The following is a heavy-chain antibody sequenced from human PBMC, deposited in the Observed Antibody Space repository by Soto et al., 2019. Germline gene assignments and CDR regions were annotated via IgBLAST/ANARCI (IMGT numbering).Heavy chain of an antibody. Sequence: PGGSLRLSCAASGVTFSSYEMDWVRQDPGKGLEWVSYISSSGSTIYYADSVKGRFTISRDNAKNSLYLQMNSLRAEDTAVYYCARDLGYYYDSSGYDYWGQGTLVTVSS. J-gene: IGHJ4*02. D-gene: IGHD3-22*01. CDR1: GVTFSSYE. CDR2: ISSSGSTI. CDR3: ARDLGYYYDSSGYDY. V-gene: IGHV3-48*03.